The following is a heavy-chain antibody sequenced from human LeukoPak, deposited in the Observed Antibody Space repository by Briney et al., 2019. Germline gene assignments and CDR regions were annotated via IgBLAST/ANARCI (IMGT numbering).Heavy chain of an antibody. CDR1: GFTFSSYE. J-gene: IGHJ4*02. CDR2: ISSSGSTI. V-gene: IGHV3-48*03. CDR3: AREYYYGSGSSYKPFDY. Sequence: GGSLRLSCAASGFTFSSYEMNWVRQAPGKGLEWVSYISSSGSTIYYADSVKGRFTISRDNAKNSLYLQMNSLRAEDTAVYYCAREYYYGSGSSYKPFDYWGQGTLVTVSS. D-gene: IGHD3-10*01.